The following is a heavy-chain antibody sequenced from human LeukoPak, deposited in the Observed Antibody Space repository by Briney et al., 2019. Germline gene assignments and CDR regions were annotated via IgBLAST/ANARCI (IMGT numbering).Heavy chain of an antibody. V-gene: IGHV1-2*02. J-gene: IGHJ4*02. CDR2: INPNSGGT. CDR1: GYMFTSHG. CDR3: ARDREVRLFDY. Sequence: GASVKVSCKSSGYMFTSHGIHWLRQAPGQGLEWMGWINPNSGGTNYAQKFQGRVTMTRDTSISTAYMELSRLRSDDTAVYYCARDREVRLFDYWGQGTLVTVSS.